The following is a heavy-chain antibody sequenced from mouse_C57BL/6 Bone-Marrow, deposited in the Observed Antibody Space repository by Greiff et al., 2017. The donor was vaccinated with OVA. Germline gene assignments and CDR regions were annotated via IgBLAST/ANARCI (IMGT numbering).Heavy chain of an antibody. CDR3: ARGAY. CDR1: GYTFSTYW. V-gene: IGHV1-80*01. J-gene: IGHJ3*01. Sequence: QVHVKQSGAELVKPGASVKISCKASGYTFSTYWMNWVKQRPGKGLEWIGQIYPGDGDTNYNGKSKGKATLTADKSSSTAYMQLSSLTSADSAVYFCARGAYWGQGTLVTVSS. CDR2: IYPGDGDT.